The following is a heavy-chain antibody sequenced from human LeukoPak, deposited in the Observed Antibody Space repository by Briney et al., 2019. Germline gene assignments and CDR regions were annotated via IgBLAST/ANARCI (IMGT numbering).Heavy chain of an antibody. CDR2: IYYSGST. Sequence: PSQTLSLTGTVSGGSISSGDYYWSWIRHPPGKGLEWIGYIYYSGSTYYNPSLKSRVTISVDTSKNQFSLKLSSVTAADTAVYYCASTYCSGGSCYPGLWGQGTLVTVSS. D-gene: IGHD2-15*01. CDR3: ASTYCSGGSCYPGL. V-gene: IGHV4-30-4*01. CDR1: GGSISSGDYY. J-gene: IGHJ4*02.